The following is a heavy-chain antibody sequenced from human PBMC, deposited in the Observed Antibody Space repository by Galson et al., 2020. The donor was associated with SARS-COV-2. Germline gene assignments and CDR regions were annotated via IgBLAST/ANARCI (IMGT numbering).Heavy chain of an antibody. J-gene: IGHJ6*02. CDR2: AYYSATT. CDR3: ASSSSGNSYGMDV. CDR1: GGSISSYY. V-gene: IGHV4-59*01. D-gene: IGHD6-6*01. Sequence: ETSETLSLTCTVSGGSISSYYWSWIRQPPGKGLEWIGYAYYSATTNYNPSLKSRVTISVDTSKSQFSLKLTSVTAADTAVYYCASSSSGNSYGMDVWGQGTTVTVSS.